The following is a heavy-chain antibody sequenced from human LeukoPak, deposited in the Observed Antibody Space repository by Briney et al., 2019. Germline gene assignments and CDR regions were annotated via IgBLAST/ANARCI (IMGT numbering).Heavy chain of an antibody. D-gene: IGHD6-13*01. CDR2: ISYDGSNK. CDR1: GLTFSSYA. V-gene: IGHV3-30-3*01. CDR3: ASGDSSSWYIPFDY. J-gene: IGHJ4*02. Sequence: GGSLRLSCAASGLTFSSYAMHWVRQAPGKGLEWVAVISYDGSNKYYADSVKGRFTISRDNSKNTLYLQMNSLRAEDTAVYYCASGDSSSWYIPFDYWGQGTLVTVSS.